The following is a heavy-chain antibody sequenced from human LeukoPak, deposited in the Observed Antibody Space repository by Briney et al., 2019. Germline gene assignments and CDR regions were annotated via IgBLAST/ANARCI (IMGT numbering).Heavy chain of an antibody. CDR2: INPSGGIT. D-gene: IGHD3-10*01. V-gene: IGHV1-46*01. CDR3: ARREIGHSIPMVRGVISDGLDI. CDR1: GYTFTSYY. Sequence: ASVKVSCKASGYTFTSYYIHWVRQAPGQGLEWMGIINPSGGITSYAQKFQGRVTMTRDTATSTVYMESSSLRSEDSAVYYCARREIGHSIPMVRGVISDGLDIWGQGTTVTVSS. J-gene: IGHJ6*02.